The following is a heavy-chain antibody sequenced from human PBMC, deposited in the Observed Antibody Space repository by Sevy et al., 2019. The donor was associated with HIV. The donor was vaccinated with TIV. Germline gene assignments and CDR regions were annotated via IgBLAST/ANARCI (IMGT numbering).Heavy chain of an antibody. CDR2: IYYSGST. D-gene: IGHD5-18*01. Sequence: SETLSLTCTVSGGSISSSSYYWGWIRQPPGKGLEWIGSIYYSGSTYYNPSLKSRVTISVDTSKNQFSLKLSSVTAAYTAVYYCARVSSGGYSYYYYYGMDVWGQGTTVTVSS. J-gene: IGHJ6*02. V-gene: IGHV4-39*01. CDR3: ARVSSGGYSYYYYYGMDV. CDR1: GGSISSSSYY.